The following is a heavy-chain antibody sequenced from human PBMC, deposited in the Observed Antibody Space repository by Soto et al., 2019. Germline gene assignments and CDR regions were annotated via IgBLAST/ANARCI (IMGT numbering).Heavy chain of an antibody. CDR3: ARWGYSGYDLLPFDY. CDR1: GFTVSSNY. Sequence: GGSLRLSCAASGFTVSSNYMSWVRQAPGKGLEWVSVIYSGGSTYYADSVKGRFTISRDNSKNTLYLQMNSLRAEDTAVYYCARWGYSGYDLLPFDYWGQGTLVTVSS. CDR2: IYSGGST. D-gene: IGHD5-12*01. J-gene: IGHJ4*02. V-gene: IGHV3-53*01.